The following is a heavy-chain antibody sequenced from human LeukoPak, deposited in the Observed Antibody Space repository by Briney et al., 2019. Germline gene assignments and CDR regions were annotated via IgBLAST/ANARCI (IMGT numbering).Heavy chain of an antibody. V-gene: IGHV4-34*01. CDR3: ARLGGRPSAFYYYYMDV. J-gene: IGHJ6*03. Sequence: PSETLSLTCAVYGGSFSGYYWSWIRQPPGKGLEWIGEINHSGSTNYNPSLKSRVTISVDTSKNQFSLKLSSVTAADTAVYYCARLGGRPSAFYYYYMDVWGKGTTVTVSS. D-gene: IGHD1-26*01. CDR1: GGSFSGYY. CDR2: INHSGST.